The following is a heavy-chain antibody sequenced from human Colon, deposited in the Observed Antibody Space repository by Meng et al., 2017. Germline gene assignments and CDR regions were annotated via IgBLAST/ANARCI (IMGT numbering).Heavy chain of an antibody. CDR1: GFTFSSDF. J-gene: IGHJ4*02. CDR2: ISSGGRYI. CDR3: ARAGGLGGFDS. Sequence: GESLKISCAASGFTFSSDFMNWVRQAPGKGLDWVSSISSGGRYIYYADSVKGRFTISRDNANNSLYLQMNSLRAEDTAVYYCARAGGLGGFDSWGQGTLVTVSS. V-gene: IGHV3-21*01. D-gene: IGHD3-16*01.